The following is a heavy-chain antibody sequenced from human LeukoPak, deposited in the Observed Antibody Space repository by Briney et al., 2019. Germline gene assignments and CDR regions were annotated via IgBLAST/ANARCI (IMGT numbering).Heavy chain of an antibody. D-gene: IGHD2-2*01. J-gene: IGHJ3*02. CDR2: MNPNSGNT. CDR1: GYTFTSYD. V-gene: IGHV1-8*01. CDR3: ARGDIVVVPAARAFDI. Sequence: GASVKVSCKASGYTFTSYDINWVRQATGQGLEWMGWMNPNSGNTGYAQKFQGRVTMTRNTSISTAYMELSSLRSEDTAVYYCARGDIVVVPAARAFDIWGQGTMVTVSS.